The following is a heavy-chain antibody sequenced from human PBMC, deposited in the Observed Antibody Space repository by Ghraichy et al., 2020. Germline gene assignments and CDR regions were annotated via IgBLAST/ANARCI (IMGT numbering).Heavy chain of an antibody. CDR1: GFIFRSYG. D-gene: IGHD4-17*01. J-gene: IGHJ4*02. V-gene: IGHV3-30*18. CDR3: AKDLRVTTWGFDY. Sequence: GGSLRLSCAASGFIFRSYGMHWVRQAPGKGLEWVAVMSYDGSNTDYADSVKGRFTISRDISKNTLYLQMNTLRAEDTAVYYCAKDLRVTTWGFDYWGQGILVTVSS. CDR2: MSYDGSNT.